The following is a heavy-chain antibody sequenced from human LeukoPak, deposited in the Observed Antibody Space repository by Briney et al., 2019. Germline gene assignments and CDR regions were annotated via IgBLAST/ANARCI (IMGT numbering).Heavy chain of an antibody. J-gene: IGHJ4*02. V-gene: IGHV3-20*04. CDR2: INWNGGST. CDR1: GFTFDDYE. Sequence: GSLRLSCAASGFTFDDYEMSWVRQAPGKGLEWVSGINWNGGSTGYADSVKGRFTISRDNAKNSLYLQMNSLRAEDTAVYYCARKKDDYFDYWGQGTLVTVSS. CDR3: ARKKDDYFDY.